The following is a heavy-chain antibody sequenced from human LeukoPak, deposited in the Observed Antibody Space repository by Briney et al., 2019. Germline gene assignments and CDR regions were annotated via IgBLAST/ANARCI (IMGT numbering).Heavy chain of an antibody. J-gene: IGHJ4*02. D-gene: IGHD3-22*01. CDR3: AREGGVLSSSGYYSLGFDY. V-gene: IGHV1-69*13. CDR1: GGTFSSYA. Sequence: SVKVSCKASGGTFSSYAISWVRQASGQGLEWMGGIIPIFGTANYAQKFQGRVTITADESTSTAYMELSSLRSEDTAVYYCAREGGVLSSSGYYSLGFDYWGQGTLVTVSS. CDR2: IIPIFGTA.